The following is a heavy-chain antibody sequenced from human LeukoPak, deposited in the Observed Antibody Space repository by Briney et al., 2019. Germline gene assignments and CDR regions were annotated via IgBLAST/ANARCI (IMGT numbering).Heavy chain of an antibody. D-gene: IGHD6-6*01. V-gene: IGHV4-39*01. J-gene: IGHJ6*03. CDR1: GDSITRSSFY. CDR2: IYYSGST. Sequence: SETLSLTCTVSGDSITRSSFYWGWIRQPPGKGLEWIGSIYYSGSTYYNPSLKSRVTISVDTAQNQFSLKLSSVTAADTAVYYCARSLHDYSSSSRGRYYYYHMDAWGKGTTVTVS. CDR3: ARSLHDYSSSSRGRYYYYHMDA.